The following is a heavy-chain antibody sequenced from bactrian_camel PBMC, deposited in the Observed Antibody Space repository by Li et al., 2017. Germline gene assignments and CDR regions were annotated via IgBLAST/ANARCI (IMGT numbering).Heavy chain of an antibody. CDR1: GFTFSDYG. J-gene: IGHJ4*01. V-gene: IGHV3S40*01. CDR2: ISGSA. Sequence: VQLVESGGGLVQPGGSLRLSCEASGFTFSDYGMTWVRQLPGKGLEWVSTISGSAYYAESVKGRFIITMNSVQNTMWLQMNSLLPEDTAVYRCAASWDIVHSVDFGQKTFIIGAGNPGHRL. D-gene: IGHD5*01.